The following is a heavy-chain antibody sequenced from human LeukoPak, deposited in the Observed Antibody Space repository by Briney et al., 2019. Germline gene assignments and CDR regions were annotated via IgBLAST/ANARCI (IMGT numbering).Heavy chain of an antibody. CDR1: GFTLSSYA. CDR3: ARLYGDYPEGFFDY. Sequence: PGGSLRLSCAASGFTLSSYAMSWVRQAPGKGLEWVSSISGSGGSTYYADSAKGRFTISRDNSKNTLYLQMNSLRAEDTAVYYCARLYGDYPEGFFDYWGQGTLVTVSS. V-gene: IGHV3-23*01. CDR2: ISGSGGST. J-gene: IGHJ4*02. D-gene: IGHD4-17*01.